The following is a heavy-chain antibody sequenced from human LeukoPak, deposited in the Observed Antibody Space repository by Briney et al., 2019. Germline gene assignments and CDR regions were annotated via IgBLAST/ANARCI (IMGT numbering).Heavy chain of an antibody. CDR1: GNSLTEMS. D-gene: IGHD3-3*01. V-gene: IGHV1-24*01. CDR3: AVYLDFWSGSYSY. CDR2: FDPENGGT. J-gene: IGHJ4*02. Sequence: GASVKVSCKVSGNSLTEMSMHWVRQAPGKGLEWMGGFDPENGGTLYAQKFQGRVTVTEDTSTDTAYMELNSLRSEDTAVYYCAVYLDFWSGSYSYWGQGTLVTVSS.